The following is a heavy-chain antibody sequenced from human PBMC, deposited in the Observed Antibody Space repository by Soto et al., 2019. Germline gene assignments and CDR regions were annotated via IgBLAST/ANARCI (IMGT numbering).Heavy chain of an antibody. CDR3: AREGGGSGYYN. V-gene: IGHV4-30-4*01. D-gene: IGHD3-22*01. J-gene: IGHJ4*02. CDR1: GGSIRSGDDY. CDR2: IYYSGST. Sequence: SLTCTVSGGSIRSGDDYWSWIRQPPGKGLEWIGYIYYSGSTYYNPSLKSRVTISLDTSKSQFSLKLSSVTAADTAVYYCAREGGGSGYYNWGQGTLVTVSS.